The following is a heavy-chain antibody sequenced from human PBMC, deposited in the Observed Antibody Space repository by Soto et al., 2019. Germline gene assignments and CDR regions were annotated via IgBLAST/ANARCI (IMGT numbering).Heavy chain of an antibody. CDR3: ARVKLRVLEWLYYDY. CDR2: INHSGST. CDR1: GGSFSGYY. Sequence: SQTLSLTCAVYGGSFSGYYWSWIRQPPGKGLEWIGEINHSGSTNYNPSLKSRVTISVDTSKNQFSLKLSSVTAADTVVYYCARVKLRVLEWLYYDYWGQGTLVTVSS. D-gene: IGHD3-3*01. J-gene: IGHJ4*02. V-gene: IGHV4-34*01.